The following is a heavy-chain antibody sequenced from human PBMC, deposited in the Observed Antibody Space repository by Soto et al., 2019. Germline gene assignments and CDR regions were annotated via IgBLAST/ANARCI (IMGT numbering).Heavy chain of an antibody. CDR2: IYPGDSDT. CDR1: GYSFTSYW. V-gene: IGHV5-51*01. J-gene: IGHJ6*02. Sequence: GESLKISCKGSGYSFTSYWIGWVRQMPGKGLEWMGIIYPGDSDTRYSPSFQGQVTISADKSISTAYLQWSSLKASDTAMYYCARRGGGCSSTSCYFYYYYGMDVWGQGTTVTVSS. D-gene: IGHD2-2*01. CDR3: ARRGGGCSSTSCYFYYYYGMDV.